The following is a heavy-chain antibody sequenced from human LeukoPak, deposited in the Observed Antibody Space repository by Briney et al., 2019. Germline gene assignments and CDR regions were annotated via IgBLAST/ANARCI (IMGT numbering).Heavy chain of an antibody. Sequence: GGSLRLSCAASGFTFSSYAMSWVRQAPGKGLEWVSAISGSGGSTYYADSVKGRFTISRDNSKNTLFLQMNSLRAEDTAVYYCAKYSSGWSCLDYWGRGTLVTVSS. CDR3: AKYSSGWSCLDY. J-gene: IGHJ4*02. CDR2: ISGSGGST. V-gene: IGHV3-23*01. D-gene: IGHD6-19*01. CDR1: GFTFSSYA.